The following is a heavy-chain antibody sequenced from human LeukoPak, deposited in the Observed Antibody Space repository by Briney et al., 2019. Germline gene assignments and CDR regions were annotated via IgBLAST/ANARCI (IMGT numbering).Heavy chain of an antibody. CDR3: ARDLRYFDWSESTNYYYYYMDV. V-gene: IGHV4-38-2*02. CDR1: GYSISSGYY. J-gene: IGHJ6*03. Sequence: SETLSLTCTVSGYSISSGYYWGWIRQPPGKGLEWIGSIYHSGSTYYNPSLKSRVTISVDTSKNQFSLKLSSVTAADTAVYYCARDLRYFDWSESTNYYYYYMDVWGKGTTVTVSS. D-gene: IGHD3-9*01. CDR2: IYHSGST.